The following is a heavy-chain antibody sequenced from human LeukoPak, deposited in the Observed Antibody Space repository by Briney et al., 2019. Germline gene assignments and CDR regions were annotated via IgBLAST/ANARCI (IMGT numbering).Heavy chain of an antibody. J-gene: IGHJ4*02. V-gene: IGHV1-18*01. CDR2: ISAYNGNT. CDR1: GYTFTSYG. D-gene: IGHD6-13*01. CDR3: ARESAGIAAAGTVDY. Sequence: ASVKVSCKASGYTFTSYGISWVRQAPGQGLEWMGWISAYNGNTNYAQKFQGRVTMTRNTSISTAYMELSSLRSEDTAVYYSARESAGIAAAGTVDYWGQGTLVTASS.